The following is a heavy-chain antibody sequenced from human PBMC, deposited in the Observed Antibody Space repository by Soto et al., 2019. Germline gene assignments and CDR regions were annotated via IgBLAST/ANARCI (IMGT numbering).Heavy chain of an antibody. Sequence: ASVKVSCKASGYTFTGYYMHWVRQAPGQGLEWMGWISAYNGNTNYAQKLQGRVTMTTDTSTSTAYMELRSLRSDDTAVYYCARTGHNWNYVATWFDPWGQGTLVTVSS. D-gene: IGHD1-7*01. CDR2: ISAYNGNT. CDR3: ARTGHNWNYVATWFDP. V-gene: IGHV1-18*04. CDR1: GYTFTGYY. J-gene: IGHJ5*02.